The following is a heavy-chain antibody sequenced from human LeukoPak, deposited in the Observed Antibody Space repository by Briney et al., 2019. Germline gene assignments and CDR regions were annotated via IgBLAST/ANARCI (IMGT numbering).Heavy chain of an antibody. J-gene: IGHJ6*03. CDR3: AKEQVLRFLECLSLDYYMDV. V-gene: IGHV3-33*06. D-gene: IGHD3-3*01. CDR1: GFTFSSYG. CDR2: IWYDGSNK. Sequence: GGSLRLSCAASGFTFSSYGMHWVRQAPGKGLEWVAVIWYDGSNKYYADSVKGRFTISRDNSKNTLYLQMNSLRAEDTAVYYCAKEQVLRFLECLSLDYYMDVWGKGTTVTVSS.